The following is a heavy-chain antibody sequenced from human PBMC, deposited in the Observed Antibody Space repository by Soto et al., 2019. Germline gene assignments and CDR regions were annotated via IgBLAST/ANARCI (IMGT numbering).Heavy chain of an antibody. V-gene: IGHV4-31*03. CDR1: GGSISNDDYY. Sequence: SETLSLTCTVSGGSISNDDYYWNWIRQHPGKGLEWIGYIYYSGSTYYNPSLKSRVTISVDTSKNQFSLKLSSVTAADTAVYYCARSSFDYYDSSGYYYFDYWGQGTLVPVSS. CDR2: IYYSGST. J-gene: IGHJ4*02. D-gene: IGHD3-22*01. CDR3: ARSSFDYYDSSGYYYFDY.